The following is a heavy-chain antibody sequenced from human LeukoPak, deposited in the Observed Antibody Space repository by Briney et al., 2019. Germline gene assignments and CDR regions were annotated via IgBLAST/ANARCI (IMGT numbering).Heavy chain of an antibody. V-gene: IGHV3-30*02. CDR3: AKDGKYGSGSLDY. D-gene: IGHD3-10*01. Sequence: GGSPRLSCAASGFTFSSYGMHWVRQAPGKGLEWVAFIRYDGSNKYYADSVKGRFTISRDNSKNTLYLQMNSLRAEDTAVYYCAKDGKYGSGSLDYGGQGTLVTVSS. J-gene: IGHJ4*02. CDR2: IRYDGSNK. CDR1: GFTFSSYG.